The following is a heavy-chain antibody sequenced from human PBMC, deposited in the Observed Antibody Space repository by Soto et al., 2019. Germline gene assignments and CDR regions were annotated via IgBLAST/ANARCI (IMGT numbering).Heavy chain of an antibody. CDR3: ARQRHPSSNCWP. CDR1: GDSIGSTSYY. D-gene: IGHD6-13*01. Sequence: QLQLQESGPGLVKPSGTLSLTCTVSGDSIGSTSYYWGWIRQPPGKGLEWIGRIYYSGSTSYNPSLKSRVTISVDTSKNQFSLKLSSVTAADTAVYYCARQRHPSSNCWPWGQGTLVTVSS. J-gene: IGHJ5*02. V-gene: IGHV4-39*01. CDR2: IYYSGST.